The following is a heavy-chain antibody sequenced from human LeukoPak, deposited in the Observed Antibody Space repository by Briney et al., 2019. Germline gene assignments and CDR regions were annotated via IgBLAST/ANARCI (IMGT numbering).Heavy chain of an antibody. CDR3: ATERIYCSGGSCYDRFDY. CDR2: FDPEDGET. D-gene: IGHD2-15*01. CDR1: GYTLTELS. V-gene: IGHV1-24*01. Sequence: ASVKVSCKVSGYTLTELSMHWVRQAPGKGLEWMGGFDPEDGETIYAQKFQGRVTMTEDTSTDTAYMELSSLRSEDTAVYYCATERIYCSGGSCYDRFDYWGQGTLVTVSS. J-gene: IGHJ4*02.